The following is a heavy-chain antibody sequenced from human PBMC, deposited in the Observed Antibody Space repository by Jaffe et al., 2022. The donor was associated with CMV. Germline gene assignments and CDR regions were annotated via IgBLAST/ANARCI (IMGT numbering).Heavy chain of an antibody. CDR3: ARDGDSSGYYRYYFDY. CDR1: GYTFTGYY. Sequence: QVQLVQSGAEVKKPGASVKVSCKASGYTFTGYYMHWVRQAPGQGLEWMGWINPNSGGTNYAQKFQGRVTMTRDTSISTAYMELSRLRSDDTAVYYCARDGDSSGYYRYYFDYWGQGTLVTVSS. J-gene: IGHJ4*02. V-gene: IGHV1-2*02. D-gene: IGHD3-22*01. CDR2: INPNSGGT.